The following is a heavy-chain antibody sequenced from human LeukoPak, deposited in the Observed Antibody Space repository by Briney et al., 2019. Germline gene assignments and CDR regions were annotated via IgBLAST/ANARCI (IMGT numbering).Heavy chain of an antibody. CDR3: ARRIQGMAPYYFDY. J-gene: IGHJ4*02. Sequence: GGCLRLSCIASGFTFSSYWMHWVRQAPGKGLVWVSRINSDGGSTSYADSVKGRFTISRDNAKNTLYLQMNSLRAEDTAVYYCARRIQGMAPYYFDYWGQGTLVTVSS. V-gene: IGHV3-74*01. CDR1: GFTFSSYW. CDR2: INSDGGST. D-gene: IGHD5-24*01.